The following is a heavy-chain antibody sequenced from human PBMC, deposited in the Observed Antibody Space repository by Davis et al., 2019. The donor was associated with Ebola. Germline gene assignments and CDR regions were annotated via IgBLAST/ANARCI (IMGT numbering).Heavy chain of an antibody. CDR3: VKDHDY. V-gene: IGHV3-53*01. CDR2: IYRVGTT. CDR1: GFIVSSNY. J-gene: IGHJ4*02. Sequence: PGGSLRLSCAASGFIVSSNYMRWVRQAPGKGLEWVSVIYRVGTTDYADSVKGRFISSRDTSKNTLSLQMNSLRPEDTAMYYCVKDHDYWGQGTLVTVSS.